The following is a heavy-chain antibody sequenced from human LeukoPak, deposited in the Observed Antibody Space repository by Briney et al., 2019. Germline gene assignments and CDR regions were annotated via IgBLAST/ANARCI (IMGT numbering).Heavy chain of an antibody. J-gene: IGHJ4*02. CDR3: ASRRGSSGWYYFDY. D-gene: IGHD6-19*01. CDR1: GYTFTGYY. V-gene: IGHV1-2*02. CDR2: INPNSGGT. Sequence: ASVNVSCKASGYTFTGYYMHWVRQAPGQGLEWMGWINPNSGGTNYAQKFQGRVTMTRDTSISTAYMELSRLRSDDTAVYYCASRRGSSGWYYFDYWGQGTLVTVSS.